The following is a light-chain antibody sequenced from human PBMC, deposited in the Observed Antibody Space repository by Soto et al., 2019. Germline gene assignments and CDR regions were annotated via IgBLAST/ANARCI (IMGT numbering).Light chain of an antibody. Sequence: EIVLTQSPESLNLSPGERATLSCKTSQTISSSYLAWYQQKAGQAPRLLIYATFYRATGVPDRFSGSGSGTDFSLTISSLEPEDFALYFCQQYQNLVTFGGGTKVEIK. CDR1: QTISSSY. J-gene: IGKJ4*01. CDR3: QQYQNLVT. V-gene: IGKV3-20*01. CDR2: ATF.